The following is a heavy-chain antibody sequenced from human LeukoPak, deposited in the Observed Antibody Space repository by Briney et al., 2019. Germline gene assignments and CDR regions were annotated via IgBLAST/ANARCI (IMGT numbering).Heavy chain of an antibody. CDR1: GFTFSNYA. J-gene: IGHJ6*02. CDR2: ISGSAGST. V-gene: IGHV3-23*01. CDR3: AKDLSIASRPVLSH. D-gene: IGHD6-6*01. Sequence: GGSLRLSCAASGFTFSNYAMSWVRQAPGKGLEWVSVISGSAGSTYYADSVKGRFTISRDNSKNTLYLQMNSLRAEDTALYYCAKDLSIASRPVLSHWGQGTTVTVSS.